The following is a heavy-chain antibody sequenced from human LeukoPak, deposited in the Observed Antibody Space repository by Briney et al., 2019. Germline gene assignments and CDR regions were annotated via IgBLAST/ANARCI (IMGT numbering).Heavy chain of an antibody. D-gene: IGHD3-22*01. CDR3: ARDSYYYDSSGGRGNY. J-gene: IGHJ4*02. CDR2: ISWNGGST. V-gene: IGHV3-20*04. Sequence: GGSLRLSCAASGFTFGDYGMSWVRRAPGKGLEWVSGISWNGGSTGYADSVKGRFTISRDNAKNSLYLQMNSLRAEDTALYYCARDSYYYDSSGGRGNYWGQGTLVTVSS. CDR1: GFTFGDYG.